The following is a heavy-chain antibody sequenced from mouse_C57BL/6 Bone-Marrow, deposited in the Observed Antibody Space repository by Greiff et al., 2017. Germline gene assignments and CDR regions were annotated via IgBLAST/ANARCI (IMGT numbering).Heavy chain of an antibody. CDR3: ARSYYY. CDR1: GYPFTSYG. CDR2: IYPRSGNT. J-gene: IGHJ2*01. V-gene: IGHV1-81*01. D-gene: IGHD1-1*01. Sequence: QVQLPQSGAELARPGASVKLSCKASGYPFTSYGISWVKQRTGQGLEWIGEIYPRSGNTYYNEKFKGKATLTADKSSSTAYMELRSLTSEDSAVYFCARSYYYWGQGTTLTVSS.